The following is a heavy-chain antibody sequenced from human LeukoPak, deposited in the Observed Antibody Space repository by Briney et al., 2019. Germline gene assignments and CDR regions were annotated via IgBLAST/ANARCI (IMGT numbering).Heavy chain of an antibody. Sequence: PGGSLRLSCAASGLTFSIYEMNWVRQAPGKGLEWVSHISTSSSTTYYADSVKGRFTISRDNAKSSLYLQMNSLRAEDTAVYYCTRGGIAVRFHDAFDIWGQGTTVTVSS. CDR3: TRGGIAVRFHDAFDI. CDR1: GLTFSIYE. CDR2: ISTSSSTT. D-gene: IGHD6-6*01. J-gene: IGHJ3*02. V-gene: IGHV3-48*03.